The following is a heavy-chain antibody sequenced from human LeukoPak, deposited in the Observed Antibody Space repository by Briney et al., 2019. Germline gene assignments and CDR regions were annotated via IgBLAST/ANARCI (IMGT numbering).Heavy chain of an antibody. CDR2: INQDGSEK. J-gene: IGHJ6*03. CDR3: ARDHGFSYYYYYMDV. D-gene: IGHD3-3*01. Sequence: GGSLRLSCAASGFTLSRYWMSWVCQAPGKGLEWVANINQDGSEKYYVDSVKGRFTISRDNAKNSVYLQMNRLRAEDTAVYYCARDHGFSYYYYYMDVWGKGTTVTVSS. CDR1: GFTLSRYW. V-gene: IGHV3-7*01.